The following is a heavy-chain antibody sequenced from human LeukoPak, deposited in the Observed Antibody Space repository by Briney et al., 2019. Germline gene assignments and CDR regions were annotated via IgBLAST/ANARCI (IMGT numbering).Heavy chain of an antibody. D-gene: IGHD3-3*01. CDR2: ISSSGSTI. V-gene: IGHV3-11*04. Sequence: GGSLRLSCAASGFTFSDYYMSWIRQAPGKGLEWVSYISSSGSTIYYADSVKGRFTISRDNAKNSLYLQMNSLRAEDTAVYYCARDLRFLEWLSLASPREGFDIWGQGTMVTVSS. CDR1: GFTFSDYY. J-gene: IGHJ3*02. CDR3: ARDLRFLEWLSLASPREGFDI.